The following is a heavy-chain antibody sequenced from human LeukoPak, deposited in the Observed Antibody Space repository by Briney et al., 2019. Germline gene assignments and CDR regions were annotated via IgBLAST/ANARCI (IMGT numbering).Heavy chain of an antibody. Sequence: SGGSLRLSCAASGFTFSSYAMSGLRQAPGKGLEWVSAISGSGGSTYYADSVKGRFTISRDNSKNTLYLQMNSLRAEDTAVYYCAKEWNDYDILTGFTPSYYYMDVWGKGTTVTVSS. CDR2: ISGSGGST. CDR1: GFTFSSYA. J-gene: IGHJ6*03. CDR3: AKEWNDYDILTGFTPSYYYMDV. D-gene: IGHD3-9*01. V-gene: IGHV3-23*01.